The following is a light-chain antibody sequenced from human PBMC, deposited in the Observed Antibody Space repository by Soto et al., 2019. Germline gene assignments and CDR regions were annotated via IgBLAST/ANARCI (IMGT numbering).Light chain of an antibody. CDR2: GAS. V-gene: IGKV3-15*01. CDR3: QQYNSWLWT. J-gene: IGKJ1*01. Sequence: EIVMTQSPRTLSVSPGEGATLSCRASQSVSSKLAWYQQKPGQAPRLLIYGASTRATGIPARFSGSGSGTEFTLIISSLQSEDSAVYYCQQYNSWLWTFGQGTKVDIK. CDR1: QSVSSK.